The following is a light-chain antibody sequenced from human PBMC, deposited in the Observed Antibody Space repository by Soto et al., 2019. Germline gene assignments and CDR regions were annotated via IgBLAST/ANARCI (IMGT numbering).Light chain of an antibody. J-gene: IGKJ1*01. Sequence: EIVMTQSPATLSVSPGERATLSCRASQNIYYNVAWYQQRPGQAPRLLIYRASTRAPGVPARFSGSGSGTEFTLTISSLQPEDFTVYSCLQYHNLWAFGQGTKVDIK. V-gene: IGKV3-15*01. CDR3: LQYHNLWA. CDR1: QNIYYN. CDR2: RAS.